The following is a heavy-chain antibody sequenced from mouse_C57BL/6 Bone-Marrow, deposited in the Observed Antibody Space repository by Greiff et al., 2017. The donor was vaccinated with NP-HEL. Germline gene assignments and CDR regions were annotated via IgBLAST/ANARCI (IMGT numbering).Heavy chain of an antibody. CDR3: ARWGPGSSLPMAMDY. V-gene: IGHV1-64*01. CDR2: IHPNSGST. Sequence: QVQLQQSGAELVKPGASVKLSCKASGYTFTSYWMHWVKQRPGQGLEWIGMIHPNSGSTNYNEKFKSKATLTVDKSSSTAYMQLSSLTSEDSAVYYCARWGPGSSLPMAMDYWGQGTSVTVSS. CDR1: GYTFTSYW. D-gene: IGHD1-1*01. J-gene: IGHJ4*01.